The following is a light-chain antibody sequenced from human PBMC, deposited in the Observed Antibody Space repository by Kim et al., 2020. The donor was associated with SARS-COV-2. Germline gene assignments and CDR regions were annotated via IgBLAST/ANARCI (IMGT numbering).Light chain of an antibody. CDR2: GIS. CDR1: QSVTSN. V-gene: IGKV3-15*01. J-gene: IGKJ2*01. Sequence: EIVMTQSPATLSVSPGDRVNLSCRASQSVTSNLAWYQQKPGQAPRLLIYGISTRATGIPARFSGSGSGTEFTLTISSLQSEDFAVYYCQHYNNWPPETFGQGTKLEIK. CDR3: QHYNNWPPET.